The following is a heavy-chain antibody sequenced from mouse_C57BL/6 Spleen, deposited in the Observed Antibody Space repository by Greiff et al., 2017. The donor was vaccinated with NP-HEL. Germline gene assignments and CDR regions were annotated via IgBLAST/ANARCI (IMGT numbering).Heavy chain of an antibody. CDR1: GYTFTSYW. Sequence: QVQLQQPGAELVRPGSSVKLSCKASGYTFTSYWMDWVKQRPGQGLEWIGNIYPSDSETHYNQKFKDKATLTVDKSSSTAYMQLSSLTSEDSAVYYCARQPYYGSSYGDYFDYWGQGTTLTVSS. J-gene: IGHJ2*01. D-gene: IGHD1-1*01. CDR3: ARQPYYGSSYGDYFDY. V-gene: IGHV1-61*01. CDR2: IYPSDSET.